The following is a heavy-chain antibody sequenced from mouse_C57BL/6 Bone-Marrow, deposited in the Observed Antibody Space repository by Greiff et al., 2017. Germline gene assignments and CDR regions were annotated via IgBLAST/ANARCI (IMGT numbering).Heavy chain of an antibody. J-gene: IGHJ4*01. CDR1: GFTFSDYY. CDR3: AREGSSLYAMDY. Sequence: EVHLVESEGGLVQPGSSMKLSCTASGFTFSDYYMAWVRQVPEKGLEWVANINYDGSSTYYLDSLKSRFIISRDNAKNILYRQMSSLKSEDTATYYCAREGSSLYAMDYWGQGTSVTVSS. V-gene: IGHV5-16*01. D-gene: IGHD1-1*01. CDR2: INYDGSST.